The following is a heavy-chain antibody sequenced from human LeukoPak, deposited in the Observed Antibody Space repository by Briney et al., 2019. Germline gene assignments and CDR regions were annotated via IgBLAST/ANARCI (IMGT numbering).Heavy chain of an antibody. CDR2: IYPGDSDT. CDR1: GYGFTSYW. Sequence: GAALKISCKGSGYGFTSYWIAWGRQMPGKGVEWMGIIYPGDSDTRYSPSFQGQVTISADKSITTAYLQWSSLKASDTAMYYCARLSRAVLTYGMDVWGKGTTVTVSS. J-gene: IGHJ6*04. V-gene: IGHV5-51*01. CDR3: ARLSRAVLTYGMDV. D-gene: IGHD6-19*01.